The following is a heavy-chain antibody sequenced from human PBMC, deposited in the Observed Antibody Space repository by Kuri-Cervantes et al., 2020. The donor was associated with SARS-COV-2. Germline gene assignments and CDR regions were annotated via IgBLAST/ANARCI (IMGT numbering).Heavy chain of an antibody. CDR2: ISSSSSYI. Sequence: LSLTCAASGFTFSSYSMNWVRQAPGKGLEWVSSISSSSSYIYYADSAKGRFTISSDNAKNSLYLQMNSLRAEDTAVYYCAREGHEIVVVPSATSYYYYGMDVWGQGTTVTVSS. J-gene: IGHJ6*02. CDR3: AREGHEIVVVPSATSYYYYGMDV. V-gene: IGHV3-21*01. CDR1: GFTFSSYS. D-gene: IGHD2-2*01.